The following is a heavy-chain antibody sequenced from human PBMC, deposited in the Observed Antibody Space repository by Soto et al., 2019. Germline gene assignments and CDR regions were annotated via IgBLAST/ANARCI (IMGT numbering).Heavy chain of an antibody. CDR3: ARAHPLWWELLYH. Sequence: GGSLRLSCAASGFTFSSYWMSWVRQAPGKGLEWVANIKQDGSEKYYVDSVKGRFTISRDNAKNSLYLQMNSLRAEDTAVYYCARAHPLWWELLYHWGQGTLVTVSS. V-gene: IGHV3-7*03. CDR2: IKQDGSEK. CDR1: GFTFSSYW. J-gene: IGHJ5*02. D-gene: IGHD1-26*01.